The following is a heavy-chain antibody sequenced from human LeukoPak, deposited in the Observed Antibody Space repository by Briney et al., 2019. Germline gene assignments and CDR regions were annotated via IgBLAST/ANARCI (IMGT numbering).Heavy chain of an antibody. J-gene: IGHJ4*02. D-gene: IGHD3-9*01. CDR2: ITSSSNYI. Sequence: MAGGSPRLSCAASGFTFSSYGLNWIRQAPGKGLEWVSSITSSSNYIYYADSVKGRFTISRDNAKNSLYLQMNSLRAEDTAVYYCARVGYDILTGYYPYFDYWGQGTLVTVSS. CDR3: ARVGYDILTGYYPYFDY. V-gene: IGHV3-21*01. CDR1: GFTFSSYG.